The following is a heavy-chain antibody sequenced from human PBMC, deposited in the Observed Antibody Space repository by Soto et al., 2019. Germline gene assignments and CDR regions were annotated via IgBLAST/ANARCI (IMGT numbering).Heavy chain of an antibody. V-gene: IGHV4-34*01. CDR2: INHSGST. Sequence: SETLSLTCAVYGGSFSGYYWSWIRQPPGKGLEWIGEINHSGSTNYNPSLKSRVTISVDTSKNQFSLKLSSVTAADTAVYYCATSQKGYNWNYFDHWGQGALVTV. J-gene: IGHJ4*02. CDR1: GGSFSGYY. D-gene: IGHD1-20*01. CDR3: ATSQKGYNWNYFDH.